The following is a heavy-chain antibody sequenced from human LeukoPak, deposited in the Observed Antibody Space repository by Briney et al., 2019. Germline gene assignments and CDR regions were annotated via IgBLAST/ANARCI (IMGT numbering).Heavy chain of an antibody. CDR2: IFYSGST. Sequence: QPSETLSLTCTVSGASINGSGQHWAWIRQPPGKGLEWIGNIFYSGSTYYNPSLESRVTISLDTSKNQFSLTVNSVTAADTAVYYCARDTHYTTSSGYYYYYLNLWGKGATVTVS. V-gene: IGHV4-39*07. J-gene: IGHJ6*03. CDR3: ARDTHYTTSSGYYYYYLNL. D-gene: IGHD2-2*02. CDR1: GASINGSGQH.